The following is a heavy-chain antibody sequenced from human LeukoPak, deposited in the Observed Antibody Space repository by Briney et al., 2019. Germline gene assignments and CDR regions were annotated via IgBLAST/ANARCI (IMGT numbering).Heavy chain of an antibody. J-gene: IGHJ3*02. Sequence: ASVKVSCKASGYTFTSYYMHWVRQAPGQGLEWMGGIIPIFGTANYAQKFQGRVTITADESTSTAYMELSSLRSEDTAVYYCASDYYDRPYDAFDIWGQGTMVTVSS. CDR2: IIPIFGTA. CDR1: GYTFTSYY. V-gene: IGHV1-69*13. CDR3: ASDYYDRPYDAFDI. D-gene: IGHD3-22*01.